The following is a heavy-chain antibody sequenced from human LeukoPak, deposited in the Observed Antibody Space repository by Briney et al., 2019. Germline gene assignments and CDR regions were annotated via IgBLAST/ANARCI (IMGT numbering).Heavy chain of an antibody. V-gene: IGHV3-7*01. D-gene: IGHD1-26*01. Sequence: GGSLRLSCAASGFTFSSYWMSWVRQAPGKGLEWVANIKQDGSEKYYVDSVKGRFTISRDNAKNSLYLEMNSLRAEDTAVYYCARKGGATTYGYYYYYMDVWGKGTTVTISS. CDR2: IKQDGSEK. CDR1: GFTFSSYW. J-gene: IGHJ6*03. CDR3: ARKGGATTYGYYYYYMDV.